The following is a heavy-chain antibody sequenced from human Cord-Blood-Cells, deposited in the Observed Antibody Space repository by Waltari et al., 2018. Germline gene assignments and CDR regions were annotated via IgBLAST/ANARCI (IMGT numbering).Heavy chain of an antibody. CDR2: IIGSGGST. CDR1: GFTFSSYA. D-gene: IGHD3-3*01. V-gene: IGHV3-23*01. J-gene: IGHJ3*02. Sequence: EVQLLESGGGLVQPGGSLRLSCAASGFTFSSYAMSWVRQAPGKGLEWVSAIIGSGGSTYYADSVKGRFTISRDNSKNTLYLQMISLRAEDTAVYYCAKDCDEFWGGDAFEIWGQGTMVTVSS. CDR3: AKDCDEFWGGDAFEI.